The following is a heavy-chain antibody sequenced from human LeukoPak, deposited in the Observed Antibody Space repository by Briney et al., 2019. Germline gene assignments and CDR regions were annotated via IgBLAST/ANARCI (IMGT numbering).Heavy chain of an antibody. CDR2: ISSSSSYI. D-gene: IGHD3-22*01. J-gene: IGHJ4*02. CDR3: ARDGRDYYDSSGYYYPFDY. CDR1: GFTFSSYS. V-gene: IGHV3-21*01. Sequence: GGSLRLSCAASGFTFSSYSMNWVRQAPGKGLEWVASISSSSSYIYYADSVKGRFTISRDNAKNPLYMQMNSLRAEDTAVYYCARDGRDYYDSSGYYYPFDYWGQGTLVSVSS.